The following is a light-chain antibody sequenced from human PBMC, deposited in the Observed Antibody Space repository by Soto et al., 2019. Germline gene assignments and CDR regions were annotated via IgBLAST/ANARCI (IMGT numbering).Light chain of an antibody. J-gene: IGKJ1*01. CDR1: QSVSSY. Sequence: TQSTATLSVSAGERATLSCRASQSVSSYLAWYQQKPGQAPRLLIYGASNRATGIPDRFSGSGSGTDFTLTISRLEPEDFAVYYCQQYGSSGTFGQGTKVDIK. CDR2: GAS. V-gene: IGKV3-20*01. CDR3: QQYGSSGT.